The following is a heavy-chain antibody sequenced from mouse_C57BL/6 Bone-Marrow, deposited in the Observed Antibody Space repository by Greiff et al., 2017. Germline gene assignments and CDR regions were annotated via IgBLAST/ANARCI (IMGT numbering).Heavy chain of an antibody. CDR3: ARLGSSYGYAMDY. J-gene: IGHJ4*01. D-gene: IGHD1-1*01. CDR1: GYTFTSYW. Sequence: VQLQQPGAELVKPGASVKMSCKASGYTFTSYWITWVKQRPGQGLEWIGDIYPGSGSTNYNEKFKSKATLTVDTSSSTAYMQLSSLTSEDSAVYYCARLGSSYGYAMDYWGQGTSVTVSS. CDR2: IYPGSGST. V-gene: IGHV1-55*01.